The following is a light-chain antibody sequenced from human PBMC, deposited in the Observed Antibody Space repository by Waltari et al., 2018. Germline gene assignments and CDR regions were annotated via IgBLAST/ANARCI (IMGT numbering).Light chain of an antibody. CDR1: QSISSW. CDR3: QQYNNWPPWT. J-gene: IGKJ1*01. Sequence: DIQMTQSPSTLSASVGDRVTITCRASQSISSWLAWYQQKPGKAPKLLSYDASNLESGVPSRFSGSGAGTEFTLTISSLQPDDFAVYYCQQYNNWPPWTFGPGTKVEIK. CDR2: DAS. V-gene: IGKV1-5*01.